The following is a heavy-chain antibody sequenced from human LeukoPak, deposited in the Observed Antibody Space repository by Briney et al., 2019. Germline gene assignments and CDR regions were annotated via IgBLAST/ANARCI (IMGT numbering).Heavy chain of an antibody. CDR2: INPSGGST. V-gene: IGHV1-46*01. D-gene: IGHD5-24*01. J-gene: IGHJ4*02. CDR1: GYSFSSYY. CDR3: ARGGMAEDYFDY. Sequence: ASVKVSCKASGYSFSSYYMDWVRQAPGQGLEWRGIINPSGGSTSYAQKFQGRVTMTRDTSTSTVYMELSSLRSEDTAVYYCARGGMAEDYFDYWGQGTLVTVSS.